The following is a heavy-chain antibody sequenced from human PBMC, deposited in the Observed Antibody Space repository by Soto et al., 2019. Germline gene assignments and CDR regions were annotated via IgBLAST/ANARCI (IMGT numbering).Heavy chain of an antibody. CDR1: GGTFSSYA. D-gene: IGHD6-13*01. V-gene: IGHV1-69*13. Sequence: SVKVSCKASGGTFSSYAISWARQAPGQGLEWMGGIIPIFGTANYAQKFQGRVTITADESTSTAYMELSSLRSEDTAVYYCARTRRSQQLYPYCFDYWGQGTLVTVSS. CDR3: ARTRRSQQLYPYCFDY. CDR2: IIPIFGTA. J-gene: IGHJ4*02.